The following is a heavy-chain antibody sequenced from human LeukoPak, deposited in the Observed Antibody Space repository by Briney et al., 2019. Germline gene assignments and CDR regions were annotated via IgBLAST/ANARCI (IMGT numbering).Heavy chain of an antibody. Sequence: GGSLRLSCAASGFTFSSYGMHWVRQAPGKGLEWVAFIRYDGSNKYYADSVKGRLTISRDNSKNTLYLQMNSLRAEDTAVYYCAKDRGYSSGWYAGGVDYWGQGTLVTVSS. J-gene: IGHJ4*02. D-gene: IGHD6-19*01. V-gene: IGHV3-30*02. CDR2: IRYDGSNK. CDR1: GFTFSSYG. CDR3: AKDRGYSSGWYAGGVDY.